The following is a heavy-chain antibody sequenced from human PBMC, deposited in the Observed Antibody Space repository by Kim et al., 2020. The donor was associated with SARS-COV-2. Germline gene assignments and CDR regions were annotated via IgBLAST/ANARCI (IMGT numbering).Heavy chain of an antibody. J-gene: IGHJ5*02. CDR3: ARDELVGIPIYNWFDP. CDR2: TYYRSKWYN. V-gene: IGHV6-1*01. Sequence: SQTLSLTCAISGDSVSSNSAAWNWIRQSPSRGLEWLGRTYYRSKWYNDYAVSVKSRVTINPDTSKNQFSLQLNSVTPEDTAVYYCARDELVGIPIYNWFDPWGQGTLVTVSS. D-gene: IGHD6-6*01. CDR1: GDSVSSNSAA.